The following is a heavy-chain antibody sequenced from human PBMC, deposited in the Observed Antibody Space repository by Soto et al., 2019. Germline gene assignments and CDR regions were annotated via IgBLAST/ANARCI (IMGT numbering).Heavy chain of an antibody. CDR1: GGSVSSGSYY. Sequence: SETLSLTCTVSGGSVSSGSYYWSWIRQPPGKGLEWIGYIYYSGSTNYNPSLKSRVTISVDTSKNQFSLKLSSVTAADTAVYYCARDRIDAIFGVWGNNWFDPWGQGTLVTVS. V-gene: IGHV4-61*01. CDR3: ARDRIDAIFGVWGNNWFDP. J-gene: IGHJ5*02. D-gene: IGHD3-3*01. CDR2: IYYSGST.